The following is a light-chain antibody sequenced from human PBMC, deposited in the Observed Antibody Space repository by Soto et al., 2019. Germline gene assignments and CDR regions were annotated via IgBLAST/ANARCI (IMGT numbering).Light chain of an antibody. CDR3: CSYADTSTYV. CDR1: SSDDGNYNL. CDR2: EVS. V-gene: IGLV2-23*02. Sequence: QSVLTQPASVSGSPGQSITISCTGTSSDDGNYNLVSWYQQHPYKAPKLMIYEVSKLPSGVSNRFSRSKSGNTASLTISGLQAEDEADYYCCSYADTSTYVFGTGTKVTVL. J-gene: IGLJ1*01.